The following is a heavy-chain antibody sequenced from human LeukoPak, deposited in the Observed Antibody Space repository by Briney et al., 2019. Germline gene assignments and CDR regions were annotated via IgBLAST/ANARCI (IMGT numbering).Heavy chain of an antibody. V-gene: IGHV3-53*01. Sequence: PGESLRLSCAASGFSVSNKYMSWGRQAPGKGLEWASVIYTGGDTYYADSVRGRFTISRDNSKNTVNLQMNSLRAEDTALYYCAGGQMFTSGGFDDWGQGTLVTVSS. CDR1: GFSVSNKY. CDR2: IYTGGDT. J-gene: IGHJ4*02. CDR3: AGGQMFTSGGFDD. D-gene: IGHD6-19*01.